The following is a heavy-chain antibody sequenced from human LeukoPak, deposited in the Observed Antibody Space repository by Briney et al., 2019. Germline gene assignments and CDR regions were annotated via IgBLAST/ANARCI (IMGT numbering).Heavy chain of an antibody. CDR2: IYYSGST. V-gene: IGHV4-61*01. J-gene: IGHJ3*02. Sequence: PSETLSLTCTVSGGSISSGSYYWSWIRQPPGKGLEWIGYIYYSGSTNYNPSLKSRVTISVDTSKNQFSLKLSSVTAADTAVYYCARAPYHWAFDIWGQGTMVTVSS. D-gene: IGHD2-2*01. CDR1: GGSISSGSYY. CDR3: ARAPYHWAFDI.